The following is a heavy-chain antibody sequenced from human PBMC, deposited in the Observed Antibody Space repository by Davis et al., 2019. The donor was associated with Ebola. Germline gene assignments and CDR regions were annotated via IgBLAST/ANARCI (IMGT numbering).Heavy chain of an antibody. CDR1: GGTFSSYA. J-gene: IGHJ6*04. CDR2: IIPIFGTA. D-gene: IGHD3-9*01. V-gene: IGHV1-69*05. CDR3: ARDYQDDIFYYYGMDV. Sequence: SVKVSCKASGGTFSSYAISWVRQAPGQGLEWMGGIIPIFGTANYAQKLQGRVTMTRDTSISTAYMELSRLRSDDTAVYYCARDYQDDIFYYYGMDVWGKGTTVTVSS.